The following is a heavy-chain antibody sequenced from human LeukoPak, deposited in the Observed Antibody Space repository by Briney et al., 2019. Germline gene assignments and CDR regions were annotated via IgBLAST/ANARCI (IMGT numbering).Heavy chain of an antibody. J-gene: IGHJ4*02. CDR3: ARVSYYYDSSGYYPLDY. CDR1: GYTFTGYY. Sequence: ASVKVSCKASGYTFTGYYMHWVRQAPAQGLEWMGWINPNSGGTNYAQKFQGRVTMTRDTSISTAYMELSRLRSDDTAVYYCARVSYYYDSSGYYPLDYWGQGTLVTVSS. CDR2: INPNSGGT. V-gene: IGHV1-2*02. D-gene: IGHD3-22*01.